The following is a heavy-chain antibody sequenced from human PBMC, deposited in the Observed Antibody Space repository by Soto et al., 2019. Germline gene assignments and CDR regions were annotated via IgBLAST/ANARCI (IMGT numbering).Heavy chain of an antibody. CDR2: INPNSGDT. CDR3: ASIALPAAIGDYYGVDV. J-gene: IGHJ6*02. Sequence: ASVKVSCKASGYTFTGFYIHWVRQAPGQGLEWIGWINPNSGDTNYALNFQGRVSLTRDTSTNTAYMELSRLRFGDTAVYYCASIALPAAIGDYYGVDVWGQGTTVTVSS. V-gene: IGHV1-2*02. D-gene: IGHD2-2*01. CDR1: GYTFTGFY.